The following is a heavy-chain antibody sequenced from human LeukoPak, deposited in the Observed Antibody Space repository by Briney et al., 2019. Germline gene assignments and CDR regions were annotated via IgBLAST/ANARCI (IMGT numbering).Heavy chain of an antibody. D-gene: IGHD5-12*01. CDR2: IRYDGSNK. J-gene: IGHJ4*02. Sequence: PGGSLRLSCAASGFTFSSYGMHWVRQAPGKGLEWVAFIRYDGSNKYYADSVKGRFTISRDNSKNTLYLQMNSLRAEDTAVYYCAKDLYSGYDRLFDYWGQGTLVTVSS. CDR3: AKDLYSGYDRLFDY. CDR1: GFTFSSYG. V-gene: IGHV3-30*02.